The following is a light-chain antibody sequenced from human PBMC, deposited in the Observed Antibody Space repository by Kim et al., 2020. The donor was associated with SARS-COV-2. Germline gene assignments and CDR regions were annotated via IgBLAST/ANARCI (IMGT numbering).Light chain of an antibody. Sequence: TVMTQSPGTLSVSPGERATLSCRASQSVSSDLAWYQQKPGQAPRLLIYDASTRATGIPARFSGSGSGTEFTLTISSLQSEDFAIYYCQQYNNWWTFGQGTKVDIK. CDR1: QSVSSD. CDR3: QQYNNWWT. CDR2: DAS. J-gene: IGKJ1*01. V-gene: IGKV3-15*01.